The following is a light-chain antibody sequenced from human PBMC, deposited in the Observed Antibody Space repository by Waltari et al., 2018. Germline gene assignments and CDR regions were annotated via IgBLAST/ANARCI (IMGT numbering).Light chain of an antibody. Sequence: EIVLTHSPATLSLSSGERATPSCRSSQSVSSNYLAWYKQKPDQAPRLLIYGASRRATGISDRFSGSGSGTDFTLTISRLEAEDFAVYYCQQYGYSPRTFGQGTKVEIK. CDR3: QQYGYSPRT. CDR2: GAS. J-gene: IGKJ1*01. V-gene: IGKV3-20*01. CDR1: QSVSSNY.